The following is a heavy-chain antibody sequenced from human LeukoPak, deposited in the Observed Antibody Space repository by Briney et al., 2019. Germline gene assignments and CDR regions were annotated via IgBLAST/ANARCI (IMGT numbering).Heavy chain of an antibody. V-gene: IGHV3-11*06. CDR3: ASDMITFGGVTQTGY. Sequence: GGSLRLSCAASGLTFSDYYMSWIRQAPGKGLEWVSSISSSSSYIYYADSVKGRFTISRDNAKNSLYLQMDSLRAEDTAVYYCASDMITFGGVTQTGYWGQGTLVTVSS. CDR1: GLTFSDYY. CDR2: ISSSSSYI. J-gene: IGHJ4*02. D-gene: IGHD3-16*01.